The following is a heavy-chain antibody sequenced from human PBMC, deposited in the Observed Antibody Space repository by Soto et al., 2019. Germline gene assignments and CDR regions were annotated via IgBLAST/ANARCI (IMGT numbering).Heavy chain of an antibody. Sequence: SETLSLTCTVSGGSISSYYWSWIRQPPGKGLEWIGYIYYSGSTYYNPSLKSRVTISVDTSKNQFSLKLSSVTAADTAVYYCARYSSSSGSYYYYGMDVWGQGTTVTVSS. CDR2: IYYSGST. J-gene: IGHJ6*02. CDR1: GGSISSYY. V-gene: IGHV4-59*12. D-gene: IGHD6-6*01. CDR3: ARYSSSSGSYYYYGMDV.